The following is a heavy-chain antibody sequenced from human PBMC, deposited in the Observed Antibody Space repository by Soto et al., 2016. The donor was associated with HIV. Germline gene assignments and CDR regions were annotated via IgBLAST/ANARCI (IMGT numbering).Heavy chain of an antibody. CDR1: GYTFTSYD. CDR2: MNPNSVNT. Sequence: QVQLVQSGAEVKRPGASVKVSCKASGYTFTSYDINWVRQAAGQGLEWMGWMNPNSVNTHYAQKFQGRVTFTGNTSISTAYLELNSLTSEDTAVYYCARGVKDLTVILDYWGQGTLVHRLH. V-gene: IGHV1-8*03. CDR3: ARGVKDLTVILDY. J-gene: IGHJ4*02. D-gene: IGHD2-21*01.